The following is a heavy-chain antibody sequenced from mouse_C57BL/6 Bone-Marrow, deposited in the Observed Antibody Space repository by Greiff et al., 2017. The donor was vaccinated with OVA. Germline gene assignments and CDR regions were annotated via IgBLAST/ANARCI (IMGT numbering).Heavy chain of an antibody. D-gene: IGHD3-3*01. CDR3: AREGLLAMDY. J-gene: IGHJ4*01. CDR1: GYTFTSYW. Sequence: QVQLQQPGAELVMPGASVKLSCKASGYTFTSYWMHWVKQRPGQGLEWIGEIDPSDSYTNYNQKFKGKSTLTVDKSSSTAYMQLSSLTSEDSAVYYCAREGLLAMDYWGQGTSVTVSS. V-gene: IGHV1-69*01. CDR2: IDPSDSYT.